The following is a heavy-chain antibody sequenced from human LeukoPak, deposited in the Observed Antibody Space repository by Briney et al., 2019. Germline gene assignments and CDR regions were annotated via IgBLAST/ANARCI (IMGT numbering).Heavy chain of an antibody. D-gene: IGHD3-9*01. CDR3: ARLGFLERWWNYDILTGGFDY. Sequence: ASETLSLTCDVYGGSFSGYYWSWIRQPPGKGLEWIGEINHSGSTNYNPSLKSRVTISVDTSKNQFSLKLSSVTAADTAVYYCARLGFLERWWNYDILTGGFDYWGQGTLVTVSS. CDR1: GGSFSGYY. J-gene: IGHJ4*02. CDR2: INHSGST. V-gene: IGHV4-34*01.